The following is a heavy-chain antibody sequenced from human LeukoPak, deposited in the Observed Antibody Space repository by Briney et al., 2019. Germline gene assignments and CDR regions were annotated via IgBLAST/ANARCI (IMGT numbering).Heavy chain of an antibody. Sequence: SETVSLTCTVSGDSISNYYWSWIRQPPGKGLEWIGYIYHYESTNRESTGYNPSLKSRVTMSVDTSKSQFFLKLTSVTAADTAIYYCTRGRGDISSPRIDVWGQGTTVTVS. CDR3: TRGRGDISSPRIDV. CDR2: IYHYEST. CDR1: GDSISNYY. V-gene: IGHV4-59*01. D-gene: IGHD3-3*02. J-gene: IGHJ6*02.